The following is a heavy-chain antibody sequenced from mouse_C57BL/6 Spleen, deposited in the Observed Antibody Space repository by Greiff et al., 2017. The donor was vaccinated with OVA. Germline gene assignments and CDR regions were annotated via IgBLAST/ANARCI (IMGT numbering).Heavy chain of an antibody. Sequence: VQLQQSGAELVRPGASVTLSCKASGYTFTDYEMHWVKQTPVHGLEWIGAIDPETGGTAYNQKFKGKAILTADKSSITAYMELRSLTSEDSAVYYCTRPTPIYYDDDEGYWGRGTTLTVSS. CDR3: TRPTPIYYDDDEGY. D-gene: IGHD2-4*01. CDR2: IDPETGGT. J-gene: IGHJ2*01. CDR1: GYTFTDYE. V-gene: IGHV1-15*01.